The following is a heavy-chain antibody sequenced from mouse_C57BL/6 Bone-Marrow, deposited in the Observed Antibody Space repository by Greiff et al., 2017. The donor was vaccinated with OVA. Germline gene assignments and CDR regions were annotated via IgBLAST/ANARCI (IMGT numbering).Heavy chain of an antibody. CDR3: ASQGSYYYGSSFDY. Sequence: QVQLKESGAELVRPGASVKLSCKASGYTFTDYYINWVKQRPGQGPEWIARIYPGSGNTYYNEKFKGKATLTAEKSSSTAYMQLSSLTSEDSAVYFCASQGSYYYGSSFDYWGQGTTLTVSS. J-gene: IGHJ2*01. D-gene: IGHD1-1*01. V-gene: IGHV1-76*01. CDR1: GYTFTDYY. CDR2: IYPGSGNT.